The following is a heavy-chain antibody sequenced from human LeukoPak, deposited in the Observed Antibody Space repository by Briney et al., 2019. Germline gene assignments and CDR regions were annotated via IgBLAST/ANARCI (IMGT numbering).Heavy chain of an antibody. Sequence: GGSLRLSCAASGFTFSNYWMSWVRQAPGKGLEWVANIKQDGSEKYYVDSVKGRFTISRDNAKNSPYLQMNSLRAEDTAVYYCARMGYCSSTSCPPLTRMDVWGQGTTVTVSS. V-gene: IGHV3-7*01. CDR3: ARMGYCSSTSCPPLTRMDV. CDR2: IKQDGSEK. CDR1: GFTFSNYW. J-gene: IGHJ6*02. D-gene: IGHD2-2*01.